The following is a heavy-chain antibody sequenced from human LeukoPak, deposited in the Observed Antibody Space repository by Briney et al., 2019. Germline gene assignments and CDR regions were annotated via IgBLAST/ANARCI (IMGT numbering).Heavy chain of an antibody. CDR3: ARRQRSLQHFDY. J-gene: IGHJ4*02. CDR1: GGAFSGYY. D-gene: IGHD5-24*01. Sequence: SEPLSLTCAVYGGAFSGYYWGWIRQPPGKGLEWSGEIKHSGSTNYNPSRKSRVPISVGTSKNQISLQLSSVTAADTAVYYCARRQRSLQHFDYWGQGTLVTVSS. V-gene: IGHV4-34*01. CDR2: IKHSGST.